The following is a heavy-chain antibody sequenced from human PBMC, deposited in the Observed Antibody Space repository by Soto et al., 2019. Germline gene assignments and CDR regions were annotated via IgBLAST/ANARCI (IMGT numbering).Heavy chain of an antibody. CDR1: GGSISSYY. CDR3: ARQGFGPLHGLVDV. Sequence: QVQLQESGPGLVKPSETLSLSCTVSGGSISSYYWSWFRQTPGKRMEWIGYVHQSWGSSYNPSLQSRVAIPLDTAKSQFSLTVTSVTDTDTAVYYCARQGFGPLHGLVDVWGQGTTVTVSS. V-gene: IGHV4-59*08. CDR2: VHQSWGS. D-gene: IGHD3-10*01. J-gene: IGHJ6*02.